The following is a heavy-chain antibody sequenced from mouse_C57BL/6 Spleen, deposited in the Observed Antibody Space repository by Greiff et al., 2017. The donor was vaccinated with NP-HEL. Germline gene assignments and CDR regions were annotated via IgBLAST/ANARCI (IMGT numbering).Heavy chain of an antibody. D-gene: IGHD2-2*01. J-gene: IGHJ2*01. CDR2: IDPNSGGT. CDR1: GYTFTSYW. CDR3: AKQGIIYYGYDVPLFDY. Sequence: QVQLQQPGAELVKPGASVKLSCKASGYTFTSYWMHWVKQRPGRGLEWIGRIDPNSGGTKYNEKFKSKATLTVDKPSSTAYMQLSSLTSEDSAVYYCAKQGIIYYGYDVPLFDYWGQGTTLTVSS. V-gene: IGHV1-72*01.